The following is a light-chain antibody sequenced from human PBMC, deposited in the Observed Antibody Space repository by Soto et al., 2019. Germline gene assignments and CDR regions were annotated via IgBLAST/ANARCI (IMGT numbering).Light chain of an antibody. CDR3: AGWDDSMSGYV. Sequence: QSVLTQPPSASGTPGQRVTISCSGSSSNIGSNYVYWYQQLPGTAPKLLIYRNNQRPSGVPDRFSGSKSGTSASLAISGLRSDDDTDYYCAGWDDSMSGYVFGTGTKLTVL. J-gene: IGLJ1*01. CDR2: RNN. CDR1: SSNIGSNY. V-gene: IGLV1-47*01.